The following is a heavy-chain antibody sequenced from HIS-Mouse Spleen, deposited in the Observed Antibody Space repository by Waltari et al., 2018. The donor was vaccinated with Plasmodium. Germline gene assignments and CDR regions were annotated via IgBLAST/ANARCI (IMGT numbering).Heavy chain of an antibody. V-gene: IGHV3-30-3*01. D-gene: IGHD3-10*01. J-gene: IGHJ4*02. CDR2: ISYDGSNK. Sequence: QVQLVASGGGVVQPGRSLRLSCAASGFTFSIYAMPGVRQAPGKGLEWVAVISYDGSNKYYADSVKGRFTISRDNSKNTLYLQMNSLRAEDTAVYYCAREAGSGGLYYFDYWGQGTLVTVSS. CDR1: GFTFSIYA. CDR3: AREAGSGGLYYFDY.